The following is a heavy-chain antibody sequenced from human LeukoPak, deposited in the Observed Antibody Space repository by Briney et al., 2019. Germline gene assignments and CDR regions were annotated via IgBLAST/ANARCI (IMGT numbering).Heavy chain of an antibody. CDR1: GGSISSYY. J-gene: IGHJ4*02. Sequence: ETLSLTCTVSGGSISSYYWSWIRQTPGKGLEWVGSIFYSGTTYYNPSLTSRVTISEDSSKNQFSLRLHSLTAADTAIYYCARGRGYDPVVFYFDSWGQGTAVIVSS. CDR2: IFYSGTT. D-gene: IGHD2-15*01. CDR3: ARGRGYDPVVFYFDS. V-gene: IGHV4-59*12.